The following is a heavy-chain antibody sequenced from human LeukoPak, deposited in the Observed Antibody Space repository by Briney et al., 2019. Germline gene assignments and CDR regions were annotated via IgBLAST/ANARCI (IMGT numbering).Heavy chain of an antibody. CDR1: GFTFSDCY. V-gene: IGHV3-11*06. Sequence: GGSLRLSCAASGFTFSDCYMSWIRQAPGKGLESVSYISGSGSYTNYADSVKGRFTISRDNAKNSLYLQMNSLRADDTAVFYCAKDGGFYGENFDYWGQGTLVTVSS. CDR2: ISGSGSYT. CDR3: AKDGGFYGENFDY. D-gene: IGHD4-17*01. J-gene: IGHJ4*02.